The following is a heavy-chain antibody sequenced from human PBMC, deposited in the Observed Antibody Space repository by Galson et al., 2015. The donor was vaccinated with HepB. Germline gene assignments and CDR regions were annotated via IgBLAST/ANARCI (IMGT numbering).Heavy chain of an antibody. D-gene: IGHD2-15*01. CDR3: AKEGGDIVVVVAATFDY. CDR1: GLTFSSYG. Sequence: SLRLSCAASGLTFSSYGMHWVRQAPGKGLEWVAVISYDGSNKYYADSVKGRFTISRGNSKNTLYLQMNSLRAEDTAVYYCAKEGGDIVVVVAATFDYWGQGTLVTVSS. V-gene: IGHV3-30*18. CDR2: ISYDGSNK. J-gene: IGHJ4*02.